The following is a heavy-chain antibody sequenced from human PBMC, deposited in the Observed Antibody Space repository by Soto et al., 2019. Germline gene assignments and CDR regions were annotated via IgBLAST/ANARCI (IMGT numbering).Heavy chain of an antibody. CDR1: GGYISSGGYY. CDR3: ARVAYCGGDCYHFDY. CDR2: IYYSGST. Sequence: SETLSLTCTVAGGYISSGGYYWSWIRQHPGKGLEWIGYIYYSGSTYYNPSLKSRVTISVDTSKNQFSLKLSSVTAADTAVYYCARVAYCGGDCYHFDYWGQGTLVTLSS. D-gene: IGHD2-21*02. V-gene: IGHV4-31*03. J-gene: IGHJ4*02.